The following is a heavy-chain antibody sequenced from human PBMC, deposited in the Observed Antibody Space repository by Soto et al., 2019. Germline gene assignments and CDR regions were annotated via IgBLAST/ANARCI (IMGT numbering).Heavy chain of an antibody. CDR3: ARDPGYDFWSVYYSRVDYYGMDV. J-gene: IGHJ6*02. CDR2: TYHRSKWYN. V-gene: IGHV6-1*01. Sequence: SQTLSLTCAISGDSVSSNSAAWNWVRQSPSRGLEWLGRTYHRSKWYNDYAVSVKSRITINPDTSKNQFSLQLNSVTPEETAVYYCARDPGYDFWSVYYSRVDYYGMDVWGQGTTVTVSS. D-gene: IGHD3-3*01. CDR1: GDSVSSNSAA.